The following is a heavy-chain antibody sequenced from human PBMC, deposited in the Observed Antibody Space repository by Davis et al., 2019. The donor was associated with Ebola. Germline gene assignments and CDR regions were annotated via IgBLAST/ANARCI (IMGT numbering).Heavy chain of an antibody. J-gene: IGHJ6*02. Sequence: PGGSLRLSCAVSGFTFSNAWMNWVRQAPGKGLGWVGRIKSKTDGGTTDYAAPVKGRFTISRDDSKNTLYLQMNSLKTEDTAVYYCTTSKFPPLWFGELFSTYYGMDIWGQGTTVTVSS. CDR3: TTSKFPPLWFGELFSTYYGMDI. V-gene: IGHV3-15*07. CDR1: GFTFSNAW. D-gene: IGHD3-10*01. CDR2: IKSKTDGGTT.